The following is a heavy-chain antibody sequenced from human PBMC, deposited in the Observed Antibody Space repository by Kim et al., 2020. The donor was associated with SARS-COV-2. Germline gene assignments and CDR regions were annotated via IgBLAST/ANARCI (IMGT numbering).Heavy chain of an antibody. CDR3: ARSMSSGSWRDAFDI. CDR1: GYTFTGYY. Sequence: ASVKVSCKASGYTFTGYYMHWVRQAPGQGLEWMGRINPNSGGTNYAQKFQGRVTMTRDTSISTAYMELSRLRSDDTVVYYCARSMSSGSWRDAFDIWGQGTMVTVSS. CDR2: INPNSGGT. J-gene: IGHJ3*02. V-gene: IGHV1-2*05. D-gene: IGHD1-26*01.